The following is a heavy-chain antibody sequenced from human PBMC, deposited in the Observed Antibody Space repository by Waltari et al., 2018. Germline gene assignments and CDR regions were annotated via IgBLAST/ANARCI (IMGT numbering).Heavy chain of an antibody. CDR2: IYYRGST. Sequence: QVQLQESGSGLVKPSETLSLTCTVSGGSISSYYWSWIRQPPGKGLEWIGYIYYRGSTNYNPALKSRVTISVDTSKNQFSLKLSSVTAADTAVYYCARDQGYDSSGGWFDPWGQGTLVTVSS. J-gene: IGHJ5*02. CDR3: ARDQGYDSSGGWFDP. V-gene: IGHV4-59*01. CDR1: GGSISSYY. D-gene: IGHD3-22*01.